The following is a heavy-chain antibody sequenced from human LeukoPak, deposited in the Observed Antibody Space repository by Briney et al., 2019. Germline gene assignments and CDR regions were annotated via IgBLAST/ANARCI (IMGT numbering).Heavy chain of an antibody. CDR1: GFTFSSYA. CDR3: AKDGWRLDTPFFDY. J-gene: IGHJ4*02. D-gene: IGHD3/OR15-3a*01. V-gene: IGHV3-23*01. CDR2: ISGSGSTT. Sequence: GGSLRLSCAASGFTFSSYAMNWVRQAPGKGLEWVSVISGSGSTTYYADSVKGRFTISRDNSKNTLYLQMNSLRAEDTAVYYCAKDGWRLDTPFFDYWGQGTLVTVSS.